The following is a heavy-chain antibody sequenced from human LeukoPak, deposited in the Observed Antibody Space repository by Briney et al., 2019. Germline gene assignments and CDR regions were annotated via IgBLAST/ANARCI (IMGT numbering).Heavy chain of an antibody. CDR1: GGSFSGYY. V-gene: IGHV4-34*01. Sequence: SETLSLTCAVYGGSFSGYYWSWIRQPPGKGLEWIGEINHSGSTNYNPSLKSRVTISVDTSKNQFSLKLSSVTAADTAVYYCARGGGYSSSWYSLCDYWGQGTLVTVSS. CDR3: ARGGGYSSSWYSLCDY. J-gene: IGHJ4*02. D-gene: IGHD6-13*01. CDR2: INHSGST.